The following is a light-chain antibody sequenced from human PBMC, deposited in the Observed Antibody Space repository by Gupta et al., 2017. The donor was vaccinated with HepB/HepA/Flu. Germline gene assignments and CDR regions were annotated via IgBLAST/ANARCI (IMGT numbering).Light chain of an antibody. Sequence: QSVLTQPPSASATLGQRITFSGSGSSSNIESNPVNWYQQLPGTAPKLLIYSNNQRPSGVPDRCSGSKSATSSSLAISGLQSEDETDYFCAALDDILNGWVFGGGTKLTVL. V-gene: IGLV1-44*01. CDR1: SSNIESNP. CDR2: SNN. CDR3: AALDDILNGWV. J-gene: IGLJ3*02.